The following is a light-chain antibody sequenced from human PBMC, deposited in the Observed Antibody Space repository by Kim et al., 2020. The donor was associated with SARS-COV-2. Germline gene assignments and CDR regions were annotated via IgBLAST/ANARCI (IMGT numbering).Light chain of an antibody. J-gene: IGKJ1*01. CDR3: LHYGSSRRT. CDR1: QSLAGNS. Sequence: SPGERATLSCRTSQSLAGNSLAWYQHKAGQAPRLLIFGASSRATGIPDRFSGSGSGTDFTLTINKLGPEDVAVYYCLHYGSSRRTFGQGTKVDI. V-gene: IGKV3-20*01. CDR2: GAS.